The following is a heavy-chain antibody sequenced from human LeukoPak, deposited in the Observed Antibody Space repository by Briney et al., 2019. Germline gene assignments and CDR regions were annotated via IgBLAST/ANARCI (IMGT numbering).Heavy chain of an antibody. V-gene: IGHV3-7*04. J-gene: IGHJ4*02. D-gene: IGHD3-10*01. Sequence: PGGSLRLSFEASGFDIRDYYMSWVRQAPGKGLEWVGDIRHDGSNVYNVDLVRGRFTISRDIGKNSLFLQMNSLKDEDTAVYYCARDGSGTDFSLDHWGQGTLVSVSS. CDR3: ARDGSGTDFSLDH. CDR1: GFDIRDYY. CDR2: IRHDGSNV.